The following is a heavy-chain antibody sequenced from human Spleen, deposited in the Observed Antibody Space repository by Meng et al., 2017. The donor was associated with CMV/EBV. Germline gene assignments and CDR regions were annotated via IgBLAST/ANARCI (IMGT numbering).Heavy chain of an antibody. Sequence: ASVKVSCKASGYTFTSYDINWVRQATGQGLEWMGWMNPNSGNTGYAQKFQGRVTITRNTSISTAYLELSRLRSQDTAVYYCARSPFYYFDYWGQGVLVTVSS. CDR2: MNPNSGNT. CDR3: ARSPFYYFDY. V-gene: IGHV1-8*03. CDR1: GYTFTSYD. D-gene: IGHD2/OR15-2a*01. J-gene: IGHJ4*02.